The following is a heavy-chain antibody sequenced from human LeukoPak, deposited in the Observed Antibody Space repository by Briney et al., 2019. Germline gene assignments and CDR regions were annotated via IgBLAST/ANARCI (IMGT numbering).Heavy chain of an antibody. CDR1: GGSFTDYF. CDR2: INDYTGNT. D-gene: IGHD2-2*01. J-gene: IGHJ5*02. Sequence: SETLSLTCDVFGGSFTDYFWTWIRQSPGKGLEWIGEINDYTGNTNYNPSLNSRVSISLEKSKNQFSLELRSVTAADTAVYYCARGYVSVVPAASNWFDPWGQGTLVTVSS. V-gene: IGHV4-34*01. CDR3: ARGYVSVVPAASNWFDP.